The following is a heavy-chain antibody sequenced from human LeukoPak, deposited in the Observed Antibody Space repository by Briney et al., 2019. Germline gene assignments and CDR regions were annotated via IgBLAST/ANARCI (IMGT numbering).Heavy chain of an antibody. Sequence: RASETLSLTCTVSGGSISSYYWSWIRQPPGKGLEWIGYVYHSGTTNYNPSLKSRVTISVETSKNQFSLKLSSVTAADTAVYYCARQDRRGGSCGPIGNWGQGTLVTVS. CDR1: GGSISSYY. J-gene: IGHJ4*02. V-gene: IGHV4-59*08. CDR2: VYHSGTT. CDR3: ARQDRRGGSCGPIGN. D-gene: IGHD2-15*01.